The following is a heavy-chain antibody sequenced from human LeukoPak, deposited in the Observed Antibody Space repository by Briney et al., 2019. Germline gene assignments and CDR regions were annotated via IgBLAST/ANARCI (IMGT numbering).Heavy chain of an antibody. CDR2: IGTAGDT. Sequence: GGSLRLSCAASGFTFSSYDMHWVRQATGKVLEWFSAIGTAGDTYYPGSVKGRFTISRENAKNSLYLQMNSLRAGDTAVYYCARGGGYYFKDAFDIWGQGTMVTVSS. J-gene: IGHJ3*02. V-gene: IGHV3-13*01. CDR1: GFTFSSYD. CDR3: ARGGGYYFKDAFDI. D-gene: IGHD3-22*01.